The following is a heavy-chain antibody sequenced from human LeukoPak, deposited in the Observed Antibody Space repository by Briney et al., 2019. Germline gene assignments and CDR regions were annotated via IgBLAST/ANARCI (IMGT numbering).Heavy chain of an antibody. Sequence: ASVKVSCKASGYTFTSYGISWVRQAPGQGLEGMGWISAYNGNTNYAQKLQGRVTMTIDTSTSTAYMELRSLRSDDTAVYYCARVSKGAWYSDYYSGMDVWGQGTTVTVSS. CDR1: GYTFTSYG. CDR2: ISAYNGNT. J-gene: IGHJ6*02. V-gene: IGHV1-18*01. D-gene: IGHD6-19*01. CDR3: ARVSKGAWYSDYYSGMDV.